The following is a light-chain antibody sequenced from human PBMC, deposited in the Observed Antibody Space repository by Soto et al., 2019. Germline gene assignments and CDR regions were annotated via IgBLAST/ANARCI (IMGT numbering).Light chain of an antibody. J-gene: IGKJ4*01. CDR2: FAS. V-gene: IGKV3-15*01. Sequence: EIVMTQSPATVSVSPGERATLSCRASQSVSNNLAWYQQKPGQAPRLLIYFASTRATGIPARFSGSGSGTEFTLTISSLQSEDFAVYYCQQYNKWPLTFGGGTKVETK. CDR3: QQYNKWPLT. CDR1: QSVSNN.